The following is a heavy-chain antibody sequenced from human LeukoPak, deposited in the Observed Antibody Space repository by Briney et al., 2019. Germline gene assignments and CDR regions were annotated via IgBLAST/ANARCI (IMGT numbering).Heavy chain of an antibody. CDR2: TYYRPQWYN. D-gene: IGHD2-15*01. CDR3: ARFHVLGYCSGGSCLRPYYYYGMDV. Sequence: SQTLSLTCAISGESVSSNSAAWNWIRQSPSRGLEWLGRTYYRPQWYNDYAVSVKSRITINPDTSKNQFSLQLNSVTPEDTAVYYCARFHVLGYCSGGSCLRPYYYYGMDVWGQGTTVTVSS. J-gene: IGHJ6*02. V-gene: IGHV6-1*01. CDR1: GESVSSNSAA.